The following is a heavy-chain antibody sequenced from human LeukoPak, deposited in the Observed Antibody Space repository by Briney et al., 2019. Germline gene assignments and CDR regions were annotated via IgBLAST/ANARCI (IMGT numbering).Heavy chain of an antibody. CDR2: INPYGGST. CDR1: GYTFTNYY. V-gene: IGHV1-46*01. Sequence: ASVKVSCKASGYTFTNYYMHWVRQAPGQGLERMGIINPYGGSTSYAQKFQGRVTMTRDTSTSTVYMDLSSLRSEDTAVYYCARDPRLSSGYSTGILWYFDVWGRGTLVTVSS. CDR3: ARDPRLSSGYSTGILWYFDV. J-gene: IGHJ2*01. D-gene: IGHD3-22*01.